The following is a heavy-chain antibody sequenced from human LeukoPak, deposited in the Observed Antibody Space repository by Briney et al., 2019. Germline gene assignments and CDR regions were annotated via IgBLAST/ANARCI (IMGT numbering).Heavy chain of an antibody. J-gene: IGHJ4*02. CDR2: IDAGGGST. V-gene: IGHV3-23*01. CDR3: AKRDIVGSTRYFDY. CDR1: GLTFSSYA. D-gene: IGHD1-26*01. Sequence: GGSLRPSCAASGLTFSSYAMSWVRQAPGKGLEWVSTIDAGGGSTYYADSVKGRFTISRDNSKNTLSLRMNSLRAEDTAVYYCAKRDIVGSTRYFDYWGQGTLVTVSS.